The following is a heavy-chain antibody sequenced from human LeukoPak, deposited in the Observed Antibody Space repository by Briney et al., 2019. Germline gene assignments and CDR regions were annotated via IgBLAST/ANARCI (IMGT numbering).Heavy chain of an antibody. J-gene: IGHJ4*02. Sequence: PGGSLRLSCAASGFTFSSYAMSWVRQAPGKGLEWVLAISGSGGSTYYADSVKGRFTISRDNSKNTLYLQMNSLRAEDTAVYYCAKLDCSSTSCYEDYWGQGTLVTVSS. CDR2: ISGSGGST. CDR1: GFTFSSYA. V-gene: IGHV3-23*01. D-gene: IGHD2-2*01. CDR3: AKLDCSSTSCYEDY.